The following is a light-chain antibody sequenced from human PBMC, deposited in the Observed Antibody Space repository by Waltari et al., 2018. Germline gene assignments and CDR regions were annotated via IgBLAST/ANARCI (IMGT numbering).Light chain of an antibody. CDR1: QSVRTT. J-gene: IGKJ4*01. CDR2: GAS. CDR3: QQYYVWPPIT. V-gene: IGKV3-15*01. Sequence: VLLTQSPAALSVSPGDTVILSCRASQSVRTTLVWYQQKAGQAPRTLIYGASTRARGVPSRFSGSASETDFTLIISSLQSEDAAVYFCQQYYVWPPITFGGGTKLEI.